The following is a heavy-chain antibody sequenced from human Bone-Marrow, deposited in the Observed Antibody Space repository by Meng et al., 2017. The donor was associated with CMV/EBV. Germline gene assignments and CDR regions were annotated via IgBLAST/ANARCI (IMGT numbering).Heavy chain of an antibody. CDR3: ARDALYCSSTSYQDWFDP. J-gene: IGHJ5*02. Sequence: SQTLSLTCAISGDSVSSNSAAWNWIRQSPSRGLEWLGRTYYRSKWYNDYAVSVKSRITINPDTSKNQFSLQLNSVTPEDTAVYYCARDALYCSSTSYQDWFDPWGQGTLVAVSS. CDR2: TYYRSKWYN. V-gene: IGHV6-1*01. D-gene: IGHD2-2*01. CDR1: GDSVSSNSAA.